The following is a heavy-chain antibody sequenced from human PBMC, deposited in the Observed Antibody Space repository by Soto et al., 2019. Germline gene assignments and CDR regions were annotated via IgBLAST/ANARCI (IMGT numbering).Heavy chain of an antibody. CDR2: INPDGSQK. D-gene: IGHD3-10*01. CDR3: TRVSRSDDQDF. V-gene: IGHV3-7*05. Sequence: GGSLRLSCATPGFVFNTYWMNWVRLAPGRGLEWVANINPDGSQKYYVDSVKGRFTISRDYAKTSVYLQMNSLRVEDTALYYCTRVSRSDDQDFWGQGTLVTVSS. J-gene: IGHJ4*02. CDR1: GFVFNTYW.